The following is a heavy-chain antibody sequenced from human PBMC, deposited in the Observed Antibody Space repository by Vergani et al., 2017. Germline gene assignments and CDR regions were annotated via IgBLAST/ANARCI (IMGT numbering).Heavy chain of an antibody. D-gene: IGHD3-22*01. CDR3: STSVFHDKSDYYILDH. CDR1: GFTFSDSA. V-gene: IGHV3-73*01. CDR2: IRTKTYNYAT. J-gene: IGHJ4*02. Sequence: EVQLVESGRGLVQPGGSLKLSCAASGFTFSDSAMHWVRQASGKGLEWLGRIRTKTYNYATTYAASLKGRFTISRDDSKNMVYLQMNSLRTDDTAGYYCSTSVFHDKSDYYILDHWGQGTLVTVSS.